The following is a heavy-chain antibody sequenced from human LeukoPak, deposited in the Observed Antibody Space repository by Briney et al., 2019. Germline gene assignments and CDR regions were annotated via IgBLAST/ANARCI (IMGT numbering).Heavy chain of an antibody. CDR1: GYTFSLYG. CDR2: ISGYNGHA. CDR3: ARAWLRRKYYYYMDV. D-gene: IGHD5-12*01. V-gene: IGHV1-18*01. Sequence: ASVKVSCKPSGYTFSLYGINWVRQAPGEGLEGRGWISGYNGHANYAQEFQGRVTLTTDASTNTAYMELRSLRSDDTAVYYCARAWLRRKYYYYMDVWGKGTTVTVSS. J-gene: IGHJ6*03.